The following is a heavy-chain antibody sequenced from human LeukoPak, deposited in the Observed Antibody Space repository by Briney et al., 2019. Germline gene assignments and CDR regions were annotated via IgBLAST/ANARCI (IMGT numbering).Heavy chain of an antibody. V-gene: IGHV3-30*18. D-gene: IGHD6-13*01. Sequence: PGGSLRLSCAASGFTFSSYGMHWVRQAPGKGLEWVAVIPYDGSNKYYADSVKGRFTISRDNSKNTLYLQMNSLRAEDTTVYYCAKGIAAAGDYWGQGTLVTVSS. CDR1: GFTFSSYG. CDR3: AKGIAAAGDY. CDR2: IPYDGSNK. J-gene: IGHJ4*02.